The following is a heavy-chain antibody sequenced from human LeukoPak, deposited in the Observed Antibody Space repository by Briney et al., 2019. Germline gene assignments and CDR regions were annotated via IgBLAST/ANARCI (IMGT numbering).Heavy chain of an antibody. D-gene: IGHD1-1*01. J-gene: IGHJ3*02. Sequence: SETLSLTCTVSGGSISSYYWGWIRQPPGKGLEWIGYIYYSGSTNYNPSLKSRVAISVDTSKNQFSLKLSSVTAADTAVYYCARAVLPPGGGFDSWGQGTMVTVSS. CDR3: ARAVLPPGGGFDS. CDR2: IYYSGST. V-gene: IGHV4-59*01. CDR1: GGSISSYY.